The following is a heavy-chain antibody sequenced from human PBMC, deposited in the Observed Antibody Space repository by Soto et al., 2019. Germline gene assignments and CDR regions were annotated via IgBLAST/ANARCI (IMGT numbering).Heavy chain of an antibody. J-gene: IGHJ4*02. CDR1: GGTFSNYP. Sequence: VQLVQSGAEVKKPGSSVKVSCKASGGTFSNYPFIWVRQAPGQGLNWMGGIIPIFGTTDYEQRFQGRVTITADESTNTAYMELSSLRSDDTAVYYCARGLYCGGGCYSHFDYWGQGTLVTVSS. V-gene: IGHV1-69*01. D-gene: IGHD2-21*02. CDR3: ARGLYCGGGCYSHFDY. CDR2: IIPIFGTT.